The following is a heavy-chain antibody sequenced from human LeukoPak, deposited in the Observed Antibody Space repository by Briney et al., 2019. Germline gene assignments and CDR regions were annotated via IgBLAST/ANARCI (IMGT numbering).Heavy chain of an antibody. CDR1: GGSISSGSYY. V-gene: IGHV4-61*02. CDR3: ARRADYGDYN. CDR2: IYTSGST. Sequence: SQTLSLTCTVSGGSISSGSYYWSWIRQPAGKGLEWIGRIYTSGSTNYNPSLKSRVTISVDTSKNQFSLKLSSVTAADTAAYYCARRADYGDYNWGQGTLVTVSS. J-gene: IGHJ4*02. D-gene: IGHD4-17*01.